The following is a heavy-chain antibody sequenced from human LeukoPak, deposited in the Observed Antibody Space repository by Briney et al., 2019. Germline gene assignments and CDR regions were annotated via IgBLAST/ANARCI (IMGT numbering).Heavy chain of an antibody. CDR3: ARDLPVEYSSSQYFDY. V-gene: IGHV3-21*01. CDR2: ISSSSSYI. CDR1: GFTFSSYS. J-gene: IGHJ4*02. Sequence: GSLRLSCAASGFTFSSYSMNWVCQGPGKGLEWVSSISSSSSYIYYADSVKGRFTISRDNAKNSLYLQMNSLRAEDTAVYYCARDLPVEYSSSQYFDYWGQGTLVTVSS. D-gene: IGHD6-6*01.